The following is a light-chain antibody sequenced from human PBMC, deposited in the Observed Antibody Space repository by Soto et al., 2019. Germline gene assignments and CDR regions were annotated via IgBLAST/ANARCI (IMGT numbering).Light chain of an antibody. CDR2: DAS. CDR3: QQYNSYPWT. J-gene: IGKJ1*01. V-gene: IGKV1-5*01. CDR1: QSISSW. Sequence: DIQMTQSPSTLPASVGDRVTITCRASQSISSWLAWYQQKPGKAPKLLIYDASSLESGVPSRFSGSGSGTEFTLTISSLQPDDFATYYCQQYNSYPWTFGPGTKVDIK.